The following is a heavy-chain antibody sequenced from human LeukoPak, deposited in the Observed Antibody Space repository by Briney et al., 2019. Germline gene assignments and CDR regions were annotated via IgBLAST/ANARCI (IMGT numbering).Heavy chain of an antibody. Sequence: PGGSLRLSCAASGFTFSSYAMHWVRQAPGKGLEWVAIISSDGSNKYYADSVKGRFTISRDNSRNTLYLRMNSLRAEDTAVYYCAKGRGYYESSAYIFDYWGQGTLVTVSS. CDR2: ISSDGSNK. CDR3: AKGRGYYESSAYIFDY. D-gene: IGHD3-22*01. CDR1: GFTFSSYA. V-gene: IGHV3-30*04. J-gene: IGHJ4*02.